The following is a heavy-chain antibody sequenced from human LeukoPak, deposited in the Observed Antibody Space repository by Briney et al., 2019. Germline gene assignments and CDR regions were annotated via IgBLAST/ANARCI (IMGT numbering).Heavy chain of an antibody. J-gene: IGHJ4*02. Sequence: PGRSLRLSCAGSGVRFGNYGMHWVRQAPGKGLEWVAIIWYDGSDKYYSDSVKGRFTISRDNSKNTLYLQMNSLRAEDTAVYFCARGPRGTSGWYFDYWGQGTLVTVSS. CDR3: ARGPRGTSGWYFDY. CDR1: GVRFGNYG. CDR2: IWYDGSDK. V-gene: IGHV3-33*01. D-gene: IGHD6-19*01.